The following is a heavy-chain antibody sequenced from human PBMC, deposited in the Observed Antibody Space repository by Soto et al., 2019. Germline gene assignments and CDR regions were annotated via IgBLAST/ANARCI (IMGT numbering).Heavy chain of an antibody. CDR3: ANGKYDFWSGYYCYFDS. CDR1: GRSLTGYY. D-gene: IGHD3-3*01. Sequence: SETLSLTCAVYGRSLTGYYWNWIRQPPGKRLEWIGEINHSGSTDYNPSLKSRVTISVDMSKNQFSLKLSSATAADTAIYYCANGKYDFWSGYYCYFDSWGQGTPVTVSS. CDR2: INHSGST. V-gene: IGHV4-34*01. J-gene: IGHJ4*02.